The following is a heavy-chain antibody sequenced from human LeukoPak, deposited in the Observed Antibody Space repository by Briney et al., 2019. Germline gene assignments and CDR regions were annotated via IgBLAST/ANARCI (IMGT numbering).Heavy chain of an antibody. D-gene: IGHD2-15*01. CDR2: IYYSGHT. Sequence: PSETLSLTCTVSGGSISSSYWSWIRQPPGKGLEWIGYIYYSGHTNYNPSLKSRVTISVDASKNHFSLKLSSVTAADTAVYYCARDRDVVVGAGRIFDNWGQGTLVTVSS. CDR3: ARDRDVVVGAGRIFDN. V-gene: IGHV4-59*01. J-gene: IGHJ4*02. CDR1: GGSISSSY.